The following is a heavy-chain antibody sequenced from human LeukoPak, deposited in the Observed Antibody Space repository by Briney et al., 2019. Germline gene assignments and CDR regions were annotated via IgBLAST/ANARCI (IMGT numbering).Heavy chain of an antibody. J-gene: IGHJ4*02. V-gene: IGHV4-59*01. Sequence: PSETLSLTCTVSGGSISSYYWSWIRQPPGKGMEWIGYIYYSGSTNYNPSLKSRVTISVDTAKSQFSLKLSSVTAADTAVYYCARANRYAGGDRHFDYWGQGTLVTVSS. CDR2: IYYSGST. CDR3: ARANRYAGGDRHFDY. CDR1: GGSISSYY. D-gene: IGHD1-14*01.